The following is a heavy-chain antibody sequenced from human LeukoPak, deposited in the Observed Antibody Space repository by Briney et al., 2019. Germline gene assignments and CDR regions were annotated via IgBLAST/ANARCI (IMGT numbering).Heavy chain of an antibody. CDR2: IYPGDSDT. Sequence: GESLKISCKGSGYSFTSYWIGWVRQMPGKGLEWMGIIYPGDSDTRYSPSFQGQVTISADKSISTAYLQWSSLKASDTAMYYCARRGRDSSSWYYYMDVWGKGTTVTVSS. V-gene: IGHV5-51*01. D-gene: IGHD6-13*01. J-gene: IGHJ6*03. CDR1: GYSFTSYW. CDR3: ARRGRDSSSWYYYMDV.